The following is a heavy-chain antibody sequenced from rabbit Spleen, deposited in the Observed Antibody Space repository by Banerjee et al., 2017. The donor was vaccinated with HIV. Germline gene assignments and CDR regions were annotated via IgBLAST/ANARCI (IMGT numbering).Heavy chain of an antibody. CDR2: IYAAKGST. Sequence: QLKESGGGLVQPGGSLTLSCKASGIDFTNYYISWVRQAPGKGLEWIGIIYAAKGSTDYASWVNGRFTISSDNAQSTVDLKMTSLTAADTATYFCARAIVPWLGLTRLDLWGQGTLVTVS. CDR1: GIDFTNYY. V-gene: IGHV1S7*01. J-gene: IGHJ3*01. D-gene: IGHD4-1*01. CDR3: ARAIVPWLGLTRLDL.